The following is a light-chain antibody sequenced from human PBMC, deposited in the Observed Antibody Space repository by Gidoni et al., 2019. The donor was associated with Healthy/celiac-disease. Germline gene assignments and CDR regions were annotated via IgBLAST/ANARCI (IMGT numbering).Light chain of an antibody. CDR1: QSISSY. V-gene: IGKV1-39*01. CDR3: QQSYSTPLT. CDR2: AEA. J-gene: IGKJ1*01. Sequence: DIQMTQSPSSLSASVGDRVTITCRASQSISSYLNWYQQKPGKAPKLLIYAEASLKSGVPSRFSGSGSGIEFTLTISSLQPEDFATYYCQQSYSTPLTSGQGTKVEIK.